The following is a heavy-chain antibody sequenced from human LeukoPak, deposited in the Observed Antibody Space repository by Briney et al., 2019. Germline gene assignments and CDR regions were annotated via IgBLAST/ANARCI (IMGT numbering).Heavy chain of an antibody. CDR2: ISYDGSNK. CDR1: GFTFSSYA. Sequence: GRSLRLSCAASGFTFSSYAMHWVRQAPGKGLEWVAVISYDGSNKYYADSVKGRFTISRDNSKNTLYLQMNSLRAEDTAVYYCARDSSSYDFWSGRPRQSGAFDIWGQGTTVTVSS. V-gene: IGHV3-30-3*01. CDR3: ARDSSSYDFWSGRPRQSGAFDI. D-gene: IGHD3-3*01. J-gene: IGHJ3*02.